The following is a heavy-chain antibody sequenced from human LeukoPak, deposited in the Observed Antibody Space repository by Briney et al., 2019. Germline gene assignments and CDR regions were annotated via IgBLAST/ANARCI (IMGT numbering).Heavy chain of an antibody. Sequence: GGSLRLSCAASGFTFDDYAMHWVRQAPGKGLEWVSGISWNSGSIGYADSVKGRFTISRDNAKNSLYLQMNSLRAEDTALYYCAKGYSSSWKYYYYMDVWGKGTTVTVSS. J-gene: IGHJ6*03. D-gene: IGHD6-13*01. CDR3: AKGYSSSWKYYYYMDV. CDR1: GFTFDDYA. V-gene: IGHV3-9*01. CDR2: ISWNSGSI.